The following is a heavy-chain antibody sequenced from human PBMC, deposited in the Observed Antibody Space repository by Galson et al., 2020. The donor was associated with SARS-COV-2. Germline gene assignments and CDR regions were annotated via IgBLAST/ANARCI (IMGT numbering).Heavy chain of an antibody. CDR3: AGRVAGAGSLHI. CDR2: TYYRSQWST. V-gene: IGHV6-1*01. J-gene: IGHJ3*02. Sequence: SETLSLTCAISGDSVSSNSAAWNWIRQSPSRGLEWLGRTYYRSQWSTDYAVSVKSRITINPDTSKNQFSLQLNSVTPEDTAIDSCAGRVAGAGSLHIWGQGTMVIVSS. CDR1: GDSVSSNSAA. D-gene: IGHD6-13*01.